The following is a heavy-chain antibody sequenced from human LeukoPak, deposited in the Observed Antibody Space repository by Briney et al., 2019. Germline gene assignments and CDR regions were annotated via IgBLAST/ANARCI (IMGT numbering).Heavy chain of an antibody. CDR2: IYHCGST. CDR1: GGSISSYY. D-gene: IGHD6-13*01. Sequence: PSETLSLTCTVSGGSISSYYWSWIRQPPGKGLEWIGSIYHCGSTFYNPSLKSRVTISVDTSKNQFSLKLSSVTAADTAVYYCARTGYSSSWYGCWGQGTLVTVSS. CDR3: ARTGYSSSWYGC. V-gene: IGHV4-59*05. J-gene: IGHJ5*01.